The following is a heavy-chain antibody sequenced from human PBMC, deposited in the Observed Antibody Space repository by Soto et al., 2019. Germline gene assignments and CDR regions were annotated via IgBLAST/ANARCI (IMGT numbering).Heavy chain of an antibody. CDR3: ARGVAGKRVYYYYGMDV. CDR1: GGTFSSYA. Sequence: GASVKVSCKASGGTFSSYAISWVRQAPGQGLEWMGGIIPIFGTANYAQKFQGRVTITADESTSTAYMELSSLRSEDTAVYYCARGVAGKRVYYYYGMDVWGQGTTVTVSS. V-gene: IGHV1-69*13. J-gene: IGHJ6*02. D-gene: IGHD6-19*01. CDR2: IIPIFGTA.